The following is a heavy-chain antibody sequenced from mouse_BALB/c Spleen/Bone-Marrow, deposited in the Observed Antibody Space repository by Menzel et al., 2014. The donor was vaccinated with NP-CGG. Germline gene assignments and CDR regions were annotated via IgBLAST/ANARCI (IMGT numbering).Heavy chain of an antibody. D-gene: IGHD2-4*01. CDR1: GFDFSRYW. V-gene: IGHV4-2*02. Sequence: EVMLVESGGGLVQPGGSLNLSCAASGFDFSRYWMSWARQAPGKGPEWIGEINPGSSTINYTPSLKDKFIISRDNAKNTLYLQMSKVRSEDTALYYCARNDYDEGFAMDYWGQGTSVTVSS. J-gene: IGHJ4*01. CDR2: INPGSSTI. CDR3: ARNDYDEGFAMDY.